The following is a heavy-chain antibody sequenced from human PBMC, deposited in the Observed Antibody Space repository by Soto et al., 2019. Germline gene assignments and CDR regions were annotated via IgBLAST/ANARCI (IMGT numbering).Heavy chain of an antibody. CDR2: ISYDGSNK. J-gene: IGHJ4*02. D-gene: IGHD3-22*01. Sequence: QVQLVESGGGVVQPGRSLRLSCAASGFTVSSYAMHGVRQAPGKGLERVAVISYDGSNKYYADSVKGRFTISRDNSKNSLYLQMNSVRDEDTAVYYCARGGASTYYYDSSGYYYFDYWGQGTLVTVSS. CDR1: GFTVSSYA. CDR3: ARGGASTYYYDSSGYYYFDY. V-gene: IGHV3-30-3*01.